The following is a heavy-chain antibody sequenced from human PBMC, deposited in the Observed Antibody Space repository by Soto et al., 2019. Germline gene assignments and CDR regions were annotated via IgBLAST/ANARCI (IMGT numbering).Heavy chain of an antibody. CDR1: GGSLSSYY. CDR3: ARHGAIYSKSWYDFDY. Sequence: SETLSLTCTVSGGSLSSYYWSWIRQPPGKGLEWVGYMYNSGSANYNPSLKSRVTISVDMSQNQFSLKLTSVTAADTAVYYCARHGAIYSKSWYDFDYWGQGTLVTVSS. V-gene: IGHV4-59*08. D-gene: IGHD4-4*01. CDR2: MYNSGSA. J-gene: IGHJ4*02.